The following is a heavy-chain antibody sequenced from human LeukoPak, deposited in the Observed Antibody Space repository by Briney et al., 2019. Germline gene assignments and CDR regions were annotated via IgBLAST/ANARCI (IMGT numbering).Heavy chain of an antibody. CDR2: FSYDRSTQ. Sequence: GGSLRLSCAGSGFTFSTYAMHWVRQAPGKGLEWMALFSYDRSTQRYAVSVKGRFTISRDNSKNSLYLEMNSLRTEDTAVYYCAKAKDEFSCYDYLFDYWGQGTLVSVSS. CDR3: AKAKDEFSCYDYLFDY. D-gene: IGHD5-12*01. J-gene: IGHJ4*02. V-gene: IGHV3-30-3*01. CDR1: GFTFSTYA.